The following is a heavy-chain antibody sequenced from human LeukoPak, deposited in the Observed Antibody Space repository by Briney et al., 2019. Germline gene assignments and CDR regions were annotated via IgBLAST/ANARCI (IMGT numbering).Heavy chain of an antibody. V-gene: IGHV3-23*01. CDR3: ARQPYFYYYLDV. CDR2: IVGDSTIE. Sequence: PGGSLRLSCAASGFAFNNDAMTWVRQAPGKGREWVSTIVGDSTIEYYADSVRGRFSISSDNSKTMLFLHMNSLRAEDTAIYYCARQPYFYYYLDVWGKGTTVTVSS. CDR1: GFAFNNDA. J-gene: IGHJ6*03. D-gene: IGHD5-18*01.